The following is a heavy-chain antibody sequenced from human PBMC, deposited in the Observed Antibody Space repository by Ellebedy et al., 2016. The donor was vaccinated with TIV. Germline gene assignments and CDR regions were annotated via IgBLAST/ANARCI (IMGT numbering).Heavy chain of an antibody. V-gene: IGHV4-30-4*01. CDR1: GDSISGGDYS. CDR2: ISYTGNT. CDR3: AREGTYCNGDFCYSRSFDY. D-gene: IGHD2-15*01. J-gene: IGHJ4*02. Sequence: MPSETLSLTCTVSGDSISGGDYSWSWIRQSPGKGLEWIGYISYTGNTYSNPSLKSRVSMSVDTSENHFSLRLSSVTAADTAVYYCAREGTYCNGDFCYSRSFDYWGQGTLVTVSS.